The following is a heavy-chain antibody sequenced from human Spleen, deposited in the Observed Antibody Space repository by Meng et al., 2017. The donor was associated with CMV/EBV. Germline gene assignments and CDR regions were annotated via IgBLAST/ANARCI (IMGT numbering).Heavy chain of an antibody. V-gene: IGHV4-34*01. J-gene: IGHJ6*02. CDR3: ARDDVVVAAAAKYYYHYGMDV. CDR2: INHSEST. Sequence: SETLSLTCAVYGGSFSNYYWTWIRQPPGKGLEWIGEINHSESTNYNPSLKSRVTISVDTSKNQFSLKLSSVTAADTAVYYCARDDVVVAAAAKYYYHYGMDVWGQGTTVTVSS. CDR1: GGSFSNYY. D-gene: IGHD2-2*01.